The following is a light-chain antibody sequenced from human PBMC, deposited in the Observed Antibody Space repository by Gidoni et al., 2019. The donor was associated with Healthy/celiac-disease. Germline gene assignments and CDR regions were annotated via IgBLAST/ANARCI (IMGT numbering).Light chain of an antibody. CDR2: AAS. CDR3: QQSYSTPPMYT. V-gene: IGKV1-39*01. J-gene: IGKJ2*01. CDR1: QSISSY. Sequence: IQMIQSPDSLSASVGDRVTITCRASQSISSYLNWYQQKPGKAPKLLIYAASSLQSGVPSRFSGSGSGTDFTLTISSLQPEDFATYYCQQSYSTPPMYTFGQGTKLEIK.